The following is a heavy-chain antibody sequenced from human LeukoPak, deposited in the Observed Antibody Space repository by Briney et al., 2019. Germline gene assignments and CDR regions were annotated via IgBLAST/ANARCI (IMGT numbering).Heavy chain of an antibody. D-gene: IGHD5-24*01. Sequence: SETLSLTCTVSGGSVSGYYCNWIRQPPGKGLEWIGYMSYSGNINYNPSLKSRVTISVDTSKNQFSLKLNSVTVADTAVYCARVLFLQLRNDACDIWGQGTMVTVSS. CDR3: ARVLFLQLRNDACDI. CDR1: GGSVSGYY. V-gene: IGHV4-59*08. J-gene: IGHJ3*02. CDR2: MSYSGNI.